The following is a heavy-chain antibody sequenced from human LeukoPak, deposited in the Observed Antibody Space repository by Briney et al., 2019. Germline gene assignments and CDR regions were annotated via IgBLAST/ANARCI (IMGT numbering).Heavy chain of an antibody. V-gene: IGHV4-34*01. Sequence: SETLSLTCAVYGGSFSGYYWSWIRQPPGKGLEWIGEINHSGSTNYNPSLKSRVTISVDTSKNQFSLKLSSVTAADTAVYYCARVKDYYDSSGSKWKNWFDPWGQGTLVTVSS. J-gene: IGHJ5*02. D-gene: IGHD3-22*01. CDR3: ARVKDYYDSSGSKWKNWFDP. CDR2: INHSGST. CDR1: GGSFSGYY.